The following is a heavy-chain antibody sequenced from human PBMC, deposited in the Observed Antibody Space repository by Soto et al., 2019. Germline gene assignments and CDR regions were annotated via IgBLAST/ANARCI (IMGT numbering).Heavy chain of an antibody. CDR1: GGSISSSSYY. Sequence: QLQLQESGPGLVKPSETLSLTCTVSGGSISSSSYYWGWIRQPPGKGLEWIGSIYYSGSTCYNPSLRSRVAISVDTSKNQFSLKLSSVTAADTAVYYCASDIVVVTARYFDYWGQGTLVTVSS. V-gene: IGHV4-39*01. D-gene: IGHD2-21*02. CDR2: IYYSGST. J-gene: IGHJ4*02. CDR3: ASDIVVVTARYFDY.